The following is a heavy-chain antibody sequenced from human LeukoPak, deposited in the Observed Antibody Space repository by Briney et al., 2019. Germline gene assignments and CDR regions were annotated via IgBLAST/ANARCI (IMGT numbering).Heavy chain of an antibody. J-gene: IGHJ4*02. V-gene: IGHV3-53*01. Sequence: GGSLRLSCAASGFTVSSNYMSWVRQAPGKGLEWVSVIYSGGSTYYADSMKGRFTISRDNSKNTLYLQMNSLRAADTAVYYCATESPSCGGDCFGYWGQGTLVTVSS. D-gene: IGHD2-21*01. CDR1: GFTVSSNY. CDR2: IYSGGST. CDR3: ATESPSCGGDCFGY.